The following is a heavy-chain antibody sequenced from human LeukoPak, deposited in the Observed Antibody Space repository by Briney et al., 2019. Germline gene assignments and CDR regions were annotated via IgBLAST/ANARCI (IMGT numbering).Heavy chain of an antibody. CDR2: IKSKSAGGTT. CDR1: GFTFSSYA. J-gene: IGHJ4*02. D-gene: IGHD3-22*01. CDR3: AQGSGQYYEY. Sequence: PGGSLRLSCAASGFTFSSYAMSWVRQAPGKGLEWVGRIKSKSAGGTTDFAAPVKGRFTISRDDSKNTLYLQMNSLTSEDTAVYYCAQGSGQYYEYWGQGTLVTVSS. V-gene: IGHV3-15*01.